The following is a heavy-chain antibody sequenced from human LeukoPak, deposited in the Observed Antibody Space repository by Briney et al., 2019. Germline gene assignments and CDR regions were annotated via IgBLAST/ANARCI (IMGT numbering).Heavy chain of an antibody. D-gene: IGHD5-18*01. Sequence: PGRSLRLSCAASGFTFSNYGMHWVRQAPGKGLEGGAVIWYDGSNKYYADSVKGRFTISRDNSKNTLYLQMKSLRAEDTAVYYCAKDRDTAMKIDYWGQGTLVTVSS. J-gene: IGHJ4*02. V-gene: IGHV3-33*06. CDR2: IWYDGSNK. CDR1: GFTFSNYG. CDR3: AKDRDTAMKIDY.